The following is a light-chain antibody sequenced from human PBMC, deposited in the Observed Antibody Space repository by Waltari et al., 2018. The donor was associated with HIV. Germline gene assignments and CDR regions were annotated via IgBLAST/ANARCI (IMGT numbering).Light chain of an antibody. CDR2: RNY. J-gene: IGLJ3*02. Sequence: SVLTQPPSASGTPGQTVTISCSGSTSNIETQWVYWYQQLPGTAPKLLIYRNYKRPSGVPERLSVSKAGASASLVISGLRSEDEADYYCEAWDSTLKETLFGGGTKLTVL. V-gene: IGLV1-47*01. CDR1: TSNIETQW. CDR3: EAWDSTLKETL.